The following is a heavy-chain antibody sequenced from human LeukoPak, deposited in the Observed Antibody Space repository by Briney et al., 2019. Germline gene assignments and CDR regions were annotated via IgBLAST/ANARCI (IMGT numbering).Heavy chain of an antibody. D-gene: IGHD2-2*03. CDR1: GYSFSTYW. J-gene: IGHJ6*03. CDR3: VRHLYSWITGYYYYMDV. V-gene: IGHV5-51*01. Sequence: GESLKISCRGSGYSFSTYWIGWVRQMPGKGLEWMGIIYPGDSHIKYSPSFQGQVTISADKSISTAYLQWSSLKASGTAMYYCVRHLYSWITGYYYYMDVWGKGTTVTVSS. CDR2: IYPGDSHI.